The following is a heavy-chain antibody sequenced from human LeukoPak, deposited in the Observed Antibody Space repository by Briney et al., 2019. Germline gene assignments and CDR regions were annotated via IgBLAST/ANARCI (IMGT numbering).Heavy chain of an antibody. CDR1: GYTFTSYG. CDR2: ISAYNGNT. V-gene: IGHV1-18*01. CDR3: ARFYGTRSDAFDI. D-gene: IGHD3-16*01. Sequence: ASVKVSCKASGYTFTSYGISWVRQAPGQGLEWMGWISAYNGNTNYAQKLRGRVAMTTDTSTSTAYMELRSLRSADTAVYYCARFYGTRSDAFDIWGQGTMVTVSS. J-gene: IGHJ3*02.